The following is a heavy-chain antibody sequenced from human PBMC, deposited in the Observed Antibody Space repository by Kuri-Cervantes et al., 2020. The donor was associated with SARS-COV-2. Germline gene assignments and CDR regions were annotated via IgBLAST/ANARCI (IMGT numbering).Heavy chain of an antibody. Sequence: ASVKVSCKASGYTFSSHAISWVRQAPGQGLEWIGWISTYNGDTQYAQKFQGRVIMTTDTSTTTVFMDLWDLTFDDTAVYYCARLNLESGDTKFDPWGQGIPGTVSS. J-gene: IGHJ5*02. CDR2: ISTYNGDT. CDR3: ARLNLESGDTKFDP. V-gene: IGHV1-18*04. D-gene: IGHD1-1*01. CDR1: GYTFSSHA.